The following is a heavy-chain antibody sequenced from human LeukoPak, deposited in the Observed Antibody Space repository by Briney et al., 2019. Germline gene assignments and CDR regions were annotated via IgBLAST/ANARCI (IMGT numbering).Heavy chain of an antibody. J-gene: IGHJ4*02. CDR1: GFTFGFTFSRAP. CDR3: ASLLRGVII. V-gene: IGHV3-23*01. D-gene: IGHD3-10*01. Sequence: HTAGSLRLSCAASGFTFGFTFSRAPRRWVRQAPGKGLEWVSAISGSATDTYYADSVKGRFTISRDNSESTVYLQMNTLRAEDTAVYYCASLLRGVIIWGQGTLVTVSS. CDR2: ISGSATDT.